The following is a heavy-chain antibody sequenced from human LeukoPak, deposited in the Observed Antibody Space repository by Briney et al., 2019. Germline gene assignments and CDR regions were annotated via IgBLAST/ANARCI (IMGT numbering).Heavy chain of an antibody. CDR1: GFTFSSYA. D-gene: IGHD2-15*01. V-gene: IGHV3-23*01. CDR2: ISGSSDRT. Sequence: PGGSLRLSCAASGFTFSSYAMSWVRQAPGMRLEWVSTISGSSDRTYYADSVKGRFTISRDNSKNTLYLQMNSLRADDTAVYYCAKDAGYCSGGSCRFDYWGQGTLVTVSS. CDR3: AKDAGYCSGGSCRFDY. J-gene: IGHJ4*02.